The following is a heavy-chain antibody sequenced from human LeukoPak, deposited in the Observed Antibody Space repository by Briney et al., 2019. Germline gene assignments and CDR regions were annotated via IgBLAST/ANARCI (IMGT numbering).Heavy chain of an antibody. V-gene: IGHV3-30-3*01. CDR2: ISYDGSNK. D-gene: IGHD5-12*01. CDR3: ARGKYGGYFIDY. CDR1: GFTFSSYA. J-gene: IGHJ4*02. Sequence: GGSLRLSCAASGFTFSSYAMSWVRQAPGKGLEWVAVISYDGSNKYYADSVKGRFTISRDNSKNTLYLQMNSLRAEDTAVYYCARGKYGGYFIDYWGQGTLVTVSS.